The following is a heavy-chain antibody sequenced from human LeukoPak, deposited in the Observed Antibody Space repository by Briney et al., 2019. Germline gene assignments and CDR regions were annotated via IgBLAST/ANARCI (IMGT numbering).Heavy chain of an antibody. CDR2: IYYSGST. D-gene: IGHD2-2*03. CDR1: GGSISSYY. V-gene: IGHV4-59*12. J-gene: IGHJ5*02. CDR3: ARDPGIGYCSSTSCYDLNWFDP. Sequence: SETLSLTCTVSGGSISSYYWSWIRQPPGKGLEWIGYIYYSGSTNYNPSLKSRVTISVDTSKNQFSLKLSSVTAADTAVYYCARDPGIGYCSSTSCYDLNWFDPWGQGNLVTVSS.